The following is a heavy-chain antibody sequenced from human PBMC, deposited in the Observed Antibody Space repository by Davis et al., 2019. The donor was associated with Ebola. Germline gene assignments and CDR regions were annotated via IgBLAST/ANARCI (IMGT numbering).Heavy chain of an antibody. D-gene: IGHD3-22*01. CDR1: GGSISSSSYY. CDR3: ARNEAMYYYDSSGYSGRYCWFDP. CDR2: IYYSGST. J-gene: IGHJ5*02. V-gene: IGHV4-39*01. Sequence: SETLSLTCTVSGGSISSSSYYWGWIRQPPGKGLEWIGSIYYSGSTYYNPSLKSRVTISVDTSKNQFSLKLSSVTAADTAVYYCARNEAMYYYDSSGYSGRYCWFDPWGQGTLVTVSS.